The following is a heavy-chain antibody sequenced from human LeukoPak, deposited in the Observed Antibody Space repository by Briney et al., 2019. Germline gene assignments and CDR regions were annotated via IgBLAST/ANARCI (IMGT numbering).Heavy chain of an antibody. J-gene: IGHJ4*02. Sequence: SGGSLRLSCAASGFTFSDYYMNWIRQAPGKGLEWLATISRSSSYTNYADSVKGRFSISRDNAKNSLYLQMNSLGAEDTAVYYCAGGIAVAGTGFFDYWGQGTLVTVSS. CDR3: AGGIAVAGTGFFDY. D-gene: IGHD6-19*01. CDR2: ISRSSSYT. V-gene: IGHV3-11*03. CDR1: GFTFSDYY.